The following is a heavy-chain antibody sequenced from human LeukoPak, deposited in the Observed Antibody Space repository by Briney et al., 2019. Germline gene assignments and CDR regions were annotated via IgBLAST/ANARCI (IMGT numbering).Heavy chain of an antibody. CDR2: INHSGST. CDR3: ARGRDGYNFLNRGEYYYFDY. V-gene: IGHV4-34*01. CDR1: GGSFSGYY. Sequence: NSSETLSLTCAVYGGSFSGYYWSWIRQPPGKGLEWIGEINHSGSTNYNPSLKSRVTISVDTSKNQFSLKLSSVTAADTAVYYCARGRDGYNFLNRGEYYYFDYWGQGTLVTVSS. D-gene: IGHD5-24*01. J-gene: IGHJ4*02.